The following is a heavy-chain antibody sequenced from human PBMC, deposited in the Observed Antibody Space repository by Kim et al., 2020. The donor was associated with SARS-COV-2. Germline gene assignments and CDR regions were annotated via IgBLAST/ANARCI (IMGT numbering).Heavy chain of an antibody. D-gene: IGHD2-15*01. CDR3: ARDLVGCSGGSCYFRMDV. J-gene: IGHJ6*02. CDR1: GYTLTSYY. V-gene: IGHV1-46*01. Sequence: ASVKVSCKASGYTLTSYYMHWVRQAPGQGLEWMGIINPSGGSTSYAQKFQGRVTMTRDTSTSTVYMELSSLRSEDTAVYYCARDLVGCSGGSCYFRMDVWGQGTPVTVSS. CDR2: INPSGGST.